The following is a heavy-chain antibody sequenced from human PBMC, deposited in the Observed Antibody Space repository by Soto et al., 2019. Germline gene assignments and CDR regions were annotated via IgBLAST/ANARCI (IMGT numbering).Heavy chain of an antibody. CDR3: AKDRYYYDSSSNGFDP. J-gene: IGHJ5*02. CDR2: ISYDGSNN. CDR1: GFTFSNYG. Sequence: PGGSLRLSCAASGFTFSNYGMHWVRQAPGKGLEWVAVISYDGSNNYYADSVKGRFTISRDNSKNTLYLQMNSLRAEDTAVYYCAKDRYYYDSSSNGFDPWGQGTLVTVSS. D-gene: IGHD3-22*01. V-gene: IGHV3-30*18.